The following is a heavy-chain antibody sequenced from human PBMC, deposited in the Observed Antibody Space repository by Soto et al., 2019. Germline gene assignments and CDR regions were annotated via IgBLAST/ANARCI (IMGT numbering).Heavy chain of an antibody. J-gene: IGHJ4*02. CDR2: IYRSGSS. CDR1: NYSISSGYY. V-gene: IGHV4-38-2*02. Sequence: PSETLSLTCGVSNYSISSGYYWSLVRQPPGKGLEWIASIYRSGSSYHNPSLKSRLTISVDTSKNQFSLNLRSVTAADTAVYFCAREKVGTTHFDTWGQGTLVTVSS. CDR3: AREKVGTTHFDT. D-gene: IGHD4-4*01.